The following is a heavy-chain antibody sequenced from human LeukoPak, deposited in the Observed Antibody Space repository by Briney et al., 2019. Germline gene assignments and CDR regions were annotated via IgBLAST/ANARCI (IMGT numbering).Heavy chain of an antibody. J-gene: IGHJ4*02. D-gene: IGHD6-19*01. CDR3: ARVEAVANIDY. CDR1: GGSFSGYY. V-gene: IGHV4-34*01. Sequence: SETLSLTCAVYGGSFSGYYWSWIRQPPGKGLEWIGEINHSESTNYNPSLKSRVTISVDTSKNQFSLKLSSVTAADTAVYYCARVEAVANIDYWGQGTLVTVSS. CDR2: INHSEST.